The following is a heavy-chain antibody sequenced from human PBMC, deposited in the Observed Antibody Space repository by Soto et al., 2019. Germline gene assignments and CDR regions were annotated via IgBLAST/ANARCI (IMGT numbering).Heavy chain of an antibody. CDR3: ARGVNDYVWGSYRYYYYGMDV. CDR1: GGSISGGDYY. D-gene: IGHD3-16*02. V-gene: IGHV4-30-4*01. Sequence: PSETLSLTCTVSGGSISGGDYYWSWIRQPPGKGLEWIGYIYYSGSTYYNTSLKSRVTISVDTSKNQFSLKLNSVTAADTAVYYCARGVNDYVWGSYRYYYYGMDVWGQGTTVTVSS. J-gene: IGHJ6*02. CDR2: IYYSGST.